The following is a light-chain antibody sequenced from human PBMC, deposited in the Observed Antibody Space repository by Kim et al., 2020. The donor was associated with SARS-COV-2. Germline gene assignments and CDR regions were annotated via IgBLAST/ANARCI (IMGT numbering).Light chain of an antibody. CDR3: MQGTHWPFT. Sequence: PASISCRSSQGIAYSGENIYLNWFHQRPGQSTRRLIYKVSKRDSGVPDRFSGSGSGTDFTLQSSRVEAEDVGVYYCMQGTHWPFTFGPGTKVDIK. CDR2: KVS. J-gene: IGKJ3*01. CDR1: QGIAYSGENIY. V-gene: IGKV2-30*01.